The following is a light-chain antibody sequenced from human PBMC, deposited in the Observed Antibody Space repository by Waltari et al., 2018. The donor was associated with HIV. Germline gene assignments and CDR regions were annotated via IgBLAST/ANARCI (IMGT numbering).Light chain of an antibody. V-gene: IGLV3-21*04. CDR2: YDS. CDR3: QVWDSTIDHVL. Sequence: SSVLTQPPSVSVAPRKTPPITCGGKNRVRKRVPWYQQKPGQAPVLVICYDSDRPSGIPGRFSGSNSENTATLTISRVGVGDEADYYCQVWDSTIDHVLFGGGTKLTVL. CDR1: NRVRKR. J-gene: IGLJ2*01.